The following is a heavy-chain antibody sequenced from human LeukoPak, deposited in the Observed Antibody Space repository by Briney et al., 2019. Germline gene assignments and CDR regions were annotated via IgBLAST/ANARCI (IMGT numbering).Heavy chain of an antibody. CDR2: IKSKTDGGTT. V-gene: IGHV3-15*01. J-gene: IGHJ4*02. D-gene: IGHD5-12*01. CDR1: GFTFSNAW. Sequence: PGGSLRLSCAASGFTFSNAWMSWVRQAPGKGLEWVGRIKSKTDGGTTDYAAPVKGRFTISRDDSKNTLYLQMNSLKTEDTAVYYCTTEEAWEWLPFDYWGQGTLVTVSS. CDR3: TTEEAWEWLPFDY.